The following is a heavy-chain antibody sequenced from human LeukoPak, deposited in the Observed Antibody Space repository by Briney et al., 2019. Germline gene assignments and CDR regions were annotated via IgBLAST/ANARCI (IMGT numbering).Heavy chain of an antibody. Sequence: PGGSLRLSCAATGFSFRSYWMNWVRQAPGKGLEWLAIIKQDGSEKHYKGSVEGRFTISRDNAKNSLHLQMNSLRAEGTAVYYCAGGSGYLITSWGQRTLVTASS. V-gene: IGHV3-7*01. CDR3: AGGSGYLITS. CDR1: GFSFRSYW. D-gene: IGHD3-9*01. J-gene: IGHJ5*02. CDR2: IKQDGSEK.